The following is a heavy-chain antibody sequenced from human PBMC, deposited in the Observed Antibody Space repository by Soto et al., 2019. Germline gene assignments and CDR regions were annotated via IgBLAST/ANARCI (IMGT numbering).Heavy chain of an antibody. CDR3: ARPDNDLWTDSPDFDY. CDR2: ISAFNHKA. CDR1: GYNYNNYG. V-gene: IGHV1-18*04. Sequence: QVQLVQSGGEVKKPGASVKVSCKASGYNYNNYGVTWVRQAPGQGLEWMGWISAFNHKANYAPNIQDRVTMTIDTSTNTGQMEVRGPRPDDPAGYYWARPDNDLWTDSPDFDYWGQGTLVTVSA. J-gene: IGHJ4*02. D-gene: IGHD3-9*01.